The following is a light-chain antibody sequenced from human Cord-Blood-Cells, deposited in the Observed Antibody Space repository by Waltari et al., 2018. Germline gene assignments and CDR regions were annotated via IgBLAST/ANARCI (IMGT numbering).Light chain of an antibody. V-gene: IGKV1-5*01. CDR2: DAS. CDR3: QQYNSYYT. Sequence: DIQMTPSPSPLSASVAARVTITCRASQRISSWLACDQQKPGKAPQLLFSDASSLESGVPTSCSGSGSGTEFTLTSSSLQPDDFATYDCQQYNSYYTFGQGTKLEIK. J-gene: IGKJ2*01. CDR1: QRISSW.